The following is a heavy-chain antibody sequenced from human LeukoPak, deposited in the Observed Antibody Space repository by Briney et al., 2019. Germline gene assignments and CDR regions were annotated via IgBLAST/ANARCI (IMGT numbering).Heavy chain of an antibody. Sequence: SETLSPTCTASGASIRSYYWSWIRQAPGKGLEWVGFISYSGYTSYSPSLKSRVAISVDTSKSQFSLRLTSMTVADTAIYYCARGRNDNGGMFFDSWAQGTLVTVSS. V-gene: IGHV4-59*01. CDR1: GASIRSYY. D-gene: IGHD4-23*01. J-gene: IGHJ4*02. CDR2: ISYSGYT. CDR3: ARGRNDNGGMFFDS.